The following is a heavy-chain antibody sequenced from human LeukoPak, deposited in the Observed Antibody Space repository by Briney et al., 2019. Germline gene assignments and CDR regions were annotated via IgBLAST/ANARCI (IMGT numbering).Heavy chain of an antibody. CDR3: AKGGNGALDY. V-gene: IGHV3-53*01. D-gene: IGHD2-8*01. CDR2: IYSGAGS. J-gene: IGHJ4*02. Sequence: GGSLRLSCAASGFTVSDSYMTWVRQAPGKGLDWVSVIYSGAGSCYADSVKGRFTISRDNSKNTVYLQMNSLRDEDTAIYYCAKGGNGALDYWGRGTLVTVSS. CDR1: GFTVSDSY.